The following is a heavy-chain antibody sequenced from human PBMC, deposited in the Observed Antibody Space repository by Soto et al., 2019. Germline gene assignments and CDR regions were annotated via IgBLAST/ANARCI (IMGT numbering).Heavy chain of an antibody. CDR3: AREPNYFDY. Sequence: QVQLVQSGAEVKKPGASVKVSCKASGYTFTSYGISWVRQAPGQGLEWRGWISAYNGNPKYAQKLQGRVTMTTDTSTSTADRELRSLRSDDTAVYYCAREPNYFDYWGQGTLVTVSS. J-gene: IGHJ4*02. V-gene: IGHV1-18*01. CDR1: GYTFTSYG. CDR2: ISAYNGNP.